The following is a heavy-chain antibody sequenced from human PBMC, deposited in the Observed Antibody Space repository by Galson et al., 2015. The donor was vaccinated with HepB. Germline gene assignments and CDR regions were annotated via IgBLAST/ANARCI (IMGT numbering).Heavy chain of an antibody. CDR3: AKGLRITFGGVIVDDAFDI. J-gene: IGHJ3*02. V-gene: IGHV3-23*01. CDR2: ISGSGGST. CDR1: GFTFSSYA. Sequence: SLRLSCAASGFTFSSYAMSWVRQAPGKGLEWVSAISGSGGSTYYADSVKGRFTISRDNSKNTLYLQMNSLRAEDTAVYYCAKGLRITFGGVIVDDAFDIWGQGTMVTVSS. D-gene: IGHD3-16*02.